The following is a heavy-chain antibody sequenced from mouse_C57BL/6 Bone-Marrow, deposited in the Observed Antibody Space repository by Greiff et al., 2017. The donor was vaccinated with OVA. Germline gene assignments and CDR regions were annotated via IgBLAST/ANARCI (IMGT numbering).Heavy chain of an antibody. CDR3: ARHEVDYYGKKRGYYFDY. CDR2: FYPGSGSI. D-gene: IGHD2-1*01. CDR1: GYTFTEYT. V-gene: IGHV1-62-2*01. J-gene: IGHJ2*01. Sequence: QVQLKQSGAELVKPGASVKLSCKASGYTFTEYTIHWVKQRSGQGLEWIGWFYPGSGSIKYNEKFKDKATLTADKSSSTVYMELSRLTSEDSAVYFCARHEVDYYGKKRGYYFDYWGQGTTLTVSS.